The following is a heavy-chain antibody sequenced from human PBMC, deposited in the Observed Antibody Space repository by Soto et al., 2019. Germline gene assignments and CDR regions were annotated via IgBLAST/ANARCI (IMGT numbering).Heavy chain of an antibody. CDR2: IWYDGTNK. J-gene: IGHJ6*01. CDR1: GFTFSSYG. CDR3: ARDITMVRGVIARYYYGMDV. V-gene: IGHV3-33*01. D-gene: IGHD3-10*01. Sequence: QVQLVESGGGVVQPRRSLRLSCAASGFTFSSYGMHWVRQAPGKGLEWVAVIWYDGTNKYYADSVKGRFTISRDNSKNTLYLQMNSLRAEDTAVYYCARDITMVRGVIARYYYGMDVWGQGTTVTVSS.